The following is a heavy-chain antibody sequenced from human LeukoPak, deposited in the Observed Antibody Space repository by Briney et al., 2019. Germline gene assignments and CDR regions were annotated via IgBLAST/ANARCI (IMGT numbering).Heavy chain of an antibody. D-gene: IGHD6-13*01. V-gene: IGHV3-66*01. Sequence: GGSLRLSCAVSEFTFSSNYMNWVRQAPGKGLEWVSVIYSGGSTYYADSVKGRFTISRDNSKNTLYLQMNSLRAEDTAVYYCAGGARRQQPFDYWGQGTLVTVSS. CDR1: EFTFSSNY. CDR3: AGGARRQQPFDY. CDR2: IYSGGST. J-gene: IGHJ4*02.